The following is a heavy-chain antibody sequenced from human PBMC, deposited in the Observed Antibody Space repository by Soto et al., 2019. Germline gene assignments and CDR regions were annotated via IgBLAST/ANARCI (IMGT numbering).Heavy chain of an antibody. V-gene: IGHV4-59*01. CDR3: ARGGYYYWGSGVHNLLAS. CDR1: GGSINNYY. J-gene: IGHJ5*02. Sequence: PSETLSLTCTVSGGSINNYYWSWIRQPPGKGLEWIGYTFYSGSTNYNPSLKNRVTISVDTSKNQFSLQLTSVTASDTAVYFCARGGYYYWGSGVHNLLASWGQGTLVTVSS. D-gene: IGHD3-22*01. CDR2: TFYSGST.